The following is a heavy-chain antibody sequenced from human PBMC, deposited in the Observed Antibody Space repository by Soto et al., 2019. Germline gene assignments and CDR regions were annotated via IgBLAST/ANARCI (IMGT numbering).Heavy chain of an antibody. CDR3: ARDTGPNGYNYYYFGMDV. CDR1: GFTFSNYA. J-gene: IGHJ6*02. D-gene: IGHD5-18*01. V-gene: IGHV3-30-3*01. CDR2: ISYDGSDK. Sequence: GGSLRLSCAASGFTFSNYAMHWVRQAPGKGLEWVAVISYDGSDKYNANSVKGRFTISRDNSKNTLYLQMNSLRAEDTAVYYCARDTGPNGYNYYYFGMDVWGQGTTVTVSS.